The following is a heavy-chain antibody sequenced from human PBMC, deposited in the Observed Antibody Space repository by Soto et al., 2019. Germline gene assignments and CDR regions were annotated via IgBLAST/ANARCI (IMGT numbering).Heavy chain of an antibody. CDR3: ERLGTQLELLFADY. Sequence: QLQLQESSPGLVKPSETLSLTCTVSGGSISSSSYYWGWIRQPPGKGLEWIGSIYYSGSTYYNPSIKSPVTISVDTSKNQITLRGSYVTAADTAVYYCERLGTQLELLFADYWCQGTLVTVSS. CDR2: IYYSGST. V-gene: IGHV4-39*01. J-gene: IGHJ4*02. D-gene: IGHD1-7*01. CDR1: GGSISSSSYY.